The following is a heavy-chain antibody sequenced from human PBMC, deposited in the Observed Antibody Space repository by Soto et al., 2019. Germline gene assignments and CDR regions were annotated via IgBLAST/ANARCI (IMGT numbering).Heavy chain of an antibody. CDR3: ARSYFREGYYYYYGMDV. Sequence: GSLRLSCAASGFTFSSYSMNWVRQAPGEGLEWVSSISSSSSYIYYADSVKGRFTISRDNAKNSLYLQMNSLRAEDTAVYYCARSYFREGYYYYYGMDVWGQGTTVTVSS. J-gene: IGHJ6*02. D-gene: IGHD3-10*01. V-gene: IGHV3-21*01. CDR1: GFTFSSYS. CDR2: ISSSSSYI.